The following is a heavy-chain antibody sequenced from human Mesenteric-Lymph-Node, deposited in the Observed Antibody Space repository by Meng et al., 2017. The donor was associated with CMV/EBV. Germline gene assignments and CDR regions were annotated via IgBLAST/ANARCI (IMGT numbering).Heavy chain of an antibody. CDR1: GGSISSSSYY. CDR2: IKQDGSEK. V-gene: IGHV3-7*01. Sequence: ETLSLTCTVSGGSISSSSYYWGWIRQAPGKGLEWVANIKQDGSEKYYVDSVKGRFTISRDNAKNSLYLQMNSLRAEDTAVYYCARATLWLLDAFDIWGQGTMVTVSS. CDR3: ARATLWLLDAFDI. J-gene: IGHJ3*02. D-gene: IGHD2-15*01.